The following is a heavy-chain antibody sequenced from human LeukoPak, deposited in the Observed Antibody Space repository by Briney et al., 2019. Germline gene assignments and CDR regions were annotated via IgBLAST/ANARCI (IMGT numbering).Heavy chain of an antibody. J-gene: IGHJ5*02. CDR2: ISYDGSNK. Sequence: PGGSLRLSCAASGFTFSSYAMHWVRQAPGKGLEWVAVISYDGSNKYYADSVKGRFTISRDNSKNTLYLQMNSLRAEDTAVYYCARETYYYDSSGYSNWFDPWGQGTLVTVSS. V-gene: IGHV3-30-3*01. CDR3: ARETYYYDSSGYSNWFDP. D-gene: IGHD3-22*01. CDR1: GFTFSSYA.